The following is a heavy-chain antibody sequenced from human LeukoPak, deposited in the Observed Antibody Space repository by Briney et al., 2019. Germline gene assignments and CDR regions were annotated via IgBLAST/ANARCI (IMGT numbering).Heavy chain of an antibody. CDR3: ARTGLDDILTSYYFDY. CDR1: GGSINTYY. D-gene: IGHD3-9*01. Sequence: SETLSLTCTVYGGSINTYYWNWIRQPPGKGLEHMGYIYYSGSTSGSTNYNPSLESRVTISVDTSKNQFSLKLSSVTAADTAVYYCARTGLDDILTSYYFDYWGQGTLVTVSS. J-gene: IGHJ4*02. CDR2: IYYSGSTSGST. V-gene: IGHV4-59*01.